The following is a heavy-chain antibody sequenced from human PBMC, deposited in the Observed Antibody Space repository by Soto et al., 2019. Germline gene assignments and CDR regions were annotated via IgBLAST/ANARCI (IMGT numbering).Heavy chain of an antibody. J-gene: IGHJ4*02. CDR2: IYHSGST. V-gene: IGHV4-4*02. Sequence: QVQLQESGPGLVKPSGTLSLTCAVSGGSISSSNWWSWVRQPPGKGLEWIGEIYHSGSTSYNPSLKSRVSISVDKSKNQFSLNQSSVTAAHSDVHYCALSYTGNRPFHYWGQGTLVTVSS. D-gene: IGHD2-8*02. CDR1: GGSISSSNW. CDR3: ALSYTGNRPFHY.